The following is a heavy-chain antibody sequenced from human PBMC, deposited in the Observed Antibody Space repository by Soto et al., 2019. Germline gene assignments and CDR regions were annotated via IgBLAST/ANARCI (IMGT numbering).Heavy chain of an antibody. Sequence: ASVKVSCKASGYTFTGYYMHWVRQAPGQGLEWMGWINPNSGGTNYAQKFQGRVTMTRDTSISTAYMELSRLRSDDTAVYYCGREPGATRHYYYGMDVWGQGTTVTVSS. CDR3: GREPGATRHYYYGMDV. J-gene: IGHJ6*02. CDR2: INPNSGGT. V-gene: IGHV1-2*02. CDR1: GYTFTGYY. D-gene: IGHD1-26*01.